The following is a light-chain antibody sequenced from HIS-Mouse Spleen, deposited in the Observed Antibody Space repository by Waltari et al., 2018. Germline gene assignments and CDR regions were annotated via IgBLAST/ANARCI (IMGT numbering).Light chain of an antibody. CDR3: YSTDSSGNHRV. Sequence: SYELTQPPSVSVSPGQTARITCSGDALPKKYAYWYQQKSGQGPVLVIYEDSKRPYGIPERFSGSSSGTMATLTISGAQVEDEADYYCYSTDSSGNHRVFGGGTKLTVL. CDR2: EDS. V-gene: IGLV3-10*01. J-gene: IGLJ2*01. CDR1: ALPKKY.